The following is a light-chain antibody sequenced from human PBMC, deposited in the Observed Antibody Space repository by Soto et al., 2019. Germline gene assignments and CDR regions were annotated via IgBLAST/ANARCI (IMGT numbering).Light chain of an antibody. J-gene: IGKJ3*01. V-gene: IGKV3-15*01. Sequence: EIVMTQSPATLSVSPGERATLSCRASQSVSSNLAWYQQKPGQAPRLLIYGASTRATGIPARFSASGSGTVFASTISSLQSEDFSVYYCKPYKNWPFTFDRGTDVDIK. CDR3: KPYKNWPFT. CDR1: QSVSSN. CDR2: GAS.